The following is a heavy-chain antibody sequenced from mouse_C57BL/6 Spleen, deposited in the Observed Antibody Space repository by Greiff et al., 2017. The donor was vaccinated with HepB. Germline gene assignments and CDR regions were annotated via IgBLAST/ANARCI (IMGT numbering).Heavy chain of an antibody. CDR1: GYAFSSSW. CDR2: IYPGDGDT. CDR3: ARSAYYYGSSYPFDY. Sequence: QVQLQQSGPELVKPGASVKISCKASGYAFSSSWMNWVKQRPGKGLEWIGRIYPGDGDTNYNGKFKGKATLTADKSSSTAYMQLSSLTSEDSAVYFCARSAYYYGSSYPFDYWGQGTTLTFSS. J-gene: IGHJ2*01. V-gene: IGHV1-82*01. D-gene: IGHD1-1*01.